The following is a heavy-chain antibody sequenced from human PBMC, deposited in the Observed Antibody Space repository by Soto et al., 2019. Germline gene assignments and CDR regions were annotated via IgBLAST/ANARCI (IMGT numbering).Heavy chain of an antibody. CDR1: GFSLSTSGVG. CDR2: ITWADGK. J-gene: IGHJ3*02. Sequence: QITLKESGPTLVKPTQTLTLTFTFSGFSLSTSGVGVGWIRQPPGQALEWHALITWADGKRYSPSLKSRLTIAEDTSKNQVVLTMTNGDPVDTATYYCAHSPLLYDDSSGYYYERVYSFEIWGQGTMVTVSS. D-gene: IGHD3-22*01. V-gene: IGHV2-5*02. CDR3: AHSPLLYDDSSGYYYERVYSFEI.